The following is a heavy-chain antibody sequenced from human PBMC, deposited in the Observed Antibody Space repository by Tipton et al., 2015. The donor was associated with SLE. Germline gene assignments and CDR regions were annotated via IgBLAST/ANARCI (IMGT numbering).Heavy chain of an antibody. CDR1: GFTFSDYY. CDR2: ISSSGGTI. Sequence: GSLRLSCAASGFTFSDYYMSWIRQAPGKGLEWVSYISSSGGTIYYAASVKGRFTISRDNAKNSLYLQMNSLRAEDTGVYYCVRSAAAGTLDYWGQGTLVTVSS. CDR3: VRSAAAGTLDY. D-gene: IGHD6-13*01. J-gene: IGHJ4*02. V-gene: IGHV3-11*04.